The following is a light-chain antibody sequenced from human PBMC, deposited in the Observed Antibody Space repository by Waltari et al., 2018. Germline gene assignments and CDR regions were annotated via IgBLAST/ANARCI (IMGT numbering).Light chain of an antibody. Sequence: SYELTQPPSVSVSPGHPASIPRPGEKLGDKYASWYQQKPGQSPVLVIYQDTKRPSGLPERFSGSNSGNTATLTISGTQAMDEADYYCQAWGSSTAQVFGTGTKVTVL. CDR3: QAWGSSTAQV. CDR1: KLGDKY. V-gene: IGLV3-1*01. J-gene: IGLJ1*01. CDR2: QDT.